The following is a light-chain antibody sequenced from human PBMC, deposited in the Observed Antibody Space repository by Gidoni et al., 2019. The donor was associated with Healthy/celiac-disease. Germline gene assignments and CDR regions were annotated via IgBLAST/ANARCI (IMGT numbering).Light chain of an antibody. CDR1: QSISSY. J-gene: IGKJ2*01. Sequence: IQMTQPPSSLSASVGDRVTITCRAIQSISSYLNWYQQKPGKAPKLLIYAASSLQSGVPSRFSGSGSGTDFTLTIISLQPEDFATYYCQQSYSTSVTFGQGTKLEIK. CDR3: QQSYSTSVT. CDR2: AAS. V-gene: IGKV1-39*01.